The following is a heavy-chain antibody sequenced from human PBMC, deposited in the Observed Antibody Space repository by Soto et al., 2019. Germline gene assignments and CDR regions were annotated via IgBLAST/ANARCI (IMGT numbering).Heavy chain of an antibody. D-gene: IGHD3-3*01. CDR3: ARDPTIFGVVISGMDV. CDR1: GYTFTSYG. J-gene: IGHJ6*02. V-gene: IGHV1-18*04. Sequence: QVQLVQSGAEVKKPGASVKVSCKASGYTFTSYGISWVRQAPGQGLEWMGWISAYNGNTNYAQKLQGRVTMTTDTSTSTAYMELRSLGSDDTAVYYCARDPTIFGVVISGMDVWGQGTTVTVSS. CDR2: ISAYNGNT.